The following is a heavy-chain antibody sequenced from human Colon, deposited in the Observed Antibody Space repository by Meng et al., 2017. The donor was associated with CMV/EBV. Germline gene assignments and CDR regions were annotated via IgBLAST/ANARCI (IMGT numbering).Heavy chain of an antibody. CDR2: IAGSGKTM. D-gene: IGHD3-3*01. J-gene: IGHJ4*02. V-gene: IGHV3-11*04. CDR1: GFSFSDYY. Sequence: GGSLRLSCAASGFSFSDYYMTWIRQAPGKGLEWLSYIAGSGKTMNYADSVKGRFTISRDNGKNLLYLQMNDLRAEDTGVYYCARDTISGVVAFDYWGQGTLVTVSS. CDR3: ARDTISGVVAFDY.